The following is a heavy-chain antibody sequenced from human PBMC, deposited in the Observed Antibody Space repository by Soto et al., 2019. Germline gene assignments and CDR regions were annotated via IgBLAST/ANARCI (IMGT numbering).Heavy chain of an antibody. Sequence: SETLSLTCTVSGGSISSGGYYWSWIRQPPGKGLEWIGYIYYSGSTNYNPSLKSRVTISVDTSKNQFSLKLSSVTAADTAVYYCARGTAMVLPLDYYFDYWGQGTLVTVSS. J-gene: IGHJ4*02. CDR2: IYYSGST. CDR3: ARGTAMVLPLDYYFDY. D-gene: IGHD5-18*01. V-gene: IGHV4-61*08. CDR1: GGSISSGGYY.